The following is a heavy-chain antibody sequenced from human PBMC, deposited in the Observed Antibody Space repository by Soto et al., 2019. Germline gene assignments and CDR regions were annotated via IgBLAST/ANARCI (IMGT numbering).Heavy chain of an antibody. Sequence: GGSLRLSCAASGFSFSAHYMSWIRQAPGKGLEWISYISGSGSTIYYADSVKGRFTISRDNAKNSLYLQMNSLRAEDTAVYYCANYYGSGSYRNWFDPWGQGTXVTVSS. V-gene: IGHV3-11*01. CDR2: ISGSGSTI. CDR1: GFSFSAHY. CDR3: ANYYGSGSYRNWFDP. D-gene: IGHD3-10*01. J-gene: IGHJ5*02.